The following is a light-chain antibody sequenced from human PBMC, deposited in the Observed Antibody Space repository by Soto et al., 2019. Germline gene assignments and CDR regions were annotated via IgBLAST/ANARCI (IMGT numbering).Light chain of an antibody. CDR3: SSFADSSARDYV. CDR1: SSDIGVYDY. J-gene: IGLJ1*01. V-gene: IGLV2-14*03. CDR2: DVS. Sequence: QSVLTQPASVSGSPGQSITISCTGTSSDIGVYDYVSWYQQHPGGVPKLLIYDVSSRPSGVSSRFSGSKSGNTASLTISGLQADDESDYYCSSFADSSARDYVFGGGTKVTVL.